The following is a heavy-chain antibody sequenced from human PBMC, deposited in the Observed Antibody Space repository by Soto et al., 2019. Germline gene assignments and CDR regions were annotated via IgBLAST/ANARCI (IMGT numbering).Heavy chain of an antibody. CDR3: AREYSNSPEAFDF. J-gene: IGHJ4*02. V-gene: IGHV4-61*01. CDR2: IYNSGRT. CDR1: GGSVDSDSYY. D-gene: IGHD6-6*01. Sequence: QVQLQESGPGLVKPSETLSLTCTVSGGSVDSDSYYWTWIRQPPGKGLEWIGYIYNSGRTNYNPSLESRVTISIDTSRNQFSLKLTSVTAADTAVCYCAREYSNSPEAFDFWGQGTLVTVSS.